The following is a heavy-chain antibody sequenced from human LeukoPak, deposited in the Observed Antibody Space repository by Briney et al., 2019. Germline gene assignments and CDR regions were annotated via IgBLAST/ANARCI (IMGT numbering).Heavy chain of an antibody. V-gene: IGHV4-39*07. D-gene: IGHD2-2*01. CDR3: GRLIVVADAMTPSNYFDY. Sequence: SETLSLTCSVSGASISSGSNYWGWIRQPPGKTLEWIGSIYSSGSTYYNPSLKSRVIIIIDTPKNHFSLTLSSVTAADTAVYYCGRLIVVADAMTPSNYFDYWGQGTLVTVSS. CDR1: GASISSGSNY. J-gene: IGHJ4*02. CDR2: IYSSGST.